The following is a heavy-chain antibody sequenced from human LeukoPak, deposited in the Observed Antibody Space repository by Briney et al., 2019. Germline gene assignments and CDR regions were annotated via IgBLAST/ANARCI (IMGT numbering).Heavy chain of an antibody. D-gene: IGHD3-10*01. Sequence: PGGSLRLSCAASGFTFSSYGMHWVRQAPGKGLEWVAVISYDGSNKYYADSVKGRFTISRDNSKNTLYLQMNSLRAEDTAVYYCARDRQSLWFGDANLWWFDPWGQGTLVTVSS. J-gene: IGHJ5*02. V-gene: IGHV3-30*03. CDR1: GFTFSSYG. CDR2: ISYDGSNK. CDR3: ARDRQSLWFGDANLWWFDP.